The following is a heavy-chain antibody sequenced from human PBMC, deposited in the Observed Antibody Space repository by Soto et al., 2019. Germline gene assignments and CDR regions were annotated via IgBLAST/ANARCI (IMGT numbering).Heavy chain of an antibody. CDR3: ASDGPGPGWFDP. J-gene: IGHJ5*02. CDR2: IYHSGST. Sequence: SETLSLTCTVSSGSISSSSYYWGWIRQPPGKGLEWIGSIYHSGSTNYNPSLKSRVTISVDKSKNQFSLKLSSVTAADTAVYYCASDGPGPGWFDPWGQGTLVTVSS. CDR1: SGSISSSSYY. V-gene: IGHV4-39*07.